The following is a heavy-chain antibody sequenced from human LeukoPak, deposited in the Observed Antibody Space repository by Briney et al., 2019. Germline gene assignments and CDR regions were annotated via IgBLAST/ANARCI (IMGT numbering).Heavy chain of an antibody. CDR3: ARQRGGSWVNDY. V-gene: IGHV4-39*01. Sequence: SETLSLTCTVSDASISSSYFYWSWIRQPPGKGLEWIGNVFHSGSTHYSPSLKSRVTISVDTSRKQFSLRLSAATTADTAVYYCARQRGGSWVNDYWGQGTLVTVSS. CDR1: DASISSSYFY. CDR2: VFHSGST. J-gene: IGHJ4*02. D-gene: IGHD1-26*01.